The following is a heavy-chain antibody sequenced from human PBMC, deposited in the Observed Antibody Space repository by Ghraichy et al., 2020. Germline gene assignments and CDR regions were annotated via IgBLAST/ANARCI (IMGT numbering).Heavy chain of an antibody. J-gene: IGHJ4*02. Sequence: GGSLRLSCVGSGFNFSTFTLNWVRQAPGRGLEWVSSISSSSAYIHYADSVRGRFTISRDNAKNSLYLQMNSLRADDTALYYCARVSKGYWGQGTFVTVSS. CDR2: ISSSSAYI. CDR3: ARVSKGY. V-gene: IGHV3-21*06. D-gene: IGHD4-11*01. CDR1: GFNFSTFT.